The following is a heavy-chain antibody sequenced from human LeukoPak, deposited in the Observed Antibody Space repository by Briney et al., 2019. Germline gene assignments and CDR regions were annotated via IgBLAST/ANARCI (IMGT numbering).Heavy chain of an antibody. CDR1: GFTFSSYS. Sequence: PGGSLRLSCAASGFTFSSYSMNWVRQAPGKGLGWVSYISSSSSTIYYADSVKGRFTISRDNAKNSLYLQMNSLRAEDTAVYYCARGEDIVVVPAALAFDIWGQGTMVTVSS. CDR2: ISSSSSTI. V-gene: IGHV3-48*01. CDR3: ARGEDIVVVPAALAFDI. J-gene: IGHJ3*02. D-gene: IGHD2-2*01.